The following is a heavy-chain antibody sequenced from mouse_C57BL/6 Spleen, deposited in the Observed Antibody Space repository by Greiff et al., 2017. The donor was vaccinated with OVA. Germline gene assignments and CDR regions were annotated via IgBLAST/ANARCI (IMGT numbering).Heavy chain of an antibody. CDR1: GYAFSSSW. D-gene: IGHD1-1*01. Sequence: VNVVESGPELVKPGASVKISCKASGYAFSSSWMNWVKQRPGKGLEWIGRIYPGDGDTNYNGKFKGKATLTADKSSSTAYMQLSSLTSEDSAVYFCARDYYGSSYFDYWGQGTTLTVSS. CDR2: IYPGDGDT. CDR3: ARDYYGSSYFDY. J-gene: IGHJ2*01. V-gene: IGHV1-82*01.